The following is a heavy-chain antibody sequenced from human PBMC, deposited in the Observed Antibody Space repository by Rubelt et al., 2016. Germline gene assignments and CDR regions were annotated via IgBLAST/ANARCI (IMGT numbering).Heavy chain of an antibody. D-gene: IGHD1-26*01. CDR1: GGSISSYY. CDR3: ARIMGGTGKDAFDI. CDR2: IYYSGST. V-gene: IGHV4-59*01. Sequence: GGSISSYYWSWIRQPPGKGLEWIGYIYYSGSTNYNPSLKSRVTISVDTSTNQFSLKLSSVTAADTAVYYCARIMGGTGKDAFDIWGQGTMVTVSS. J-gene: IGHJ3*02.